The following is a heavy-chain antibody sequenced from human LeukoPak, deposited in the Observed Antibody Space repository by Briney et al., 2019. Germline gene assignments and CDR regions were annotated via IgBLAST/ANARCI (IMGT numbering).Heavy chain of an antibody. CDR1: GFTFSSYA. J-gene: IGHJ6*03. Sequence: PGGSLRFSCAASGFTFSSYAMHWVRQAPGRGLEWVAVISYDGSNKYYADSVKGRFTISRDNSKNTLYLQMNSLRAEDTAVYYCARDFVDTPPGPDYGVNPFYYYYYMDVWGKGTTVTVSS. CDR3: ARDFVDTPPGPDYGVNPFYYYYYMDV. CDR2: ISYDGSNK. D-gene: IGHD4-23*01. V-gene: IGHV3-30-3*01.